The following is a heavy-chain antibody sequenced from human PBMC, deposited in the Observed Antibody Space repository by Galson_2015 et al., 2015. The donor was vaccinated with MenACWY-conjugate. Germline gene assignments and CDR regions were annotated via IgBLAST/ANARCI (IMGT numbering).Heavy chain of an antibody. V-gene: IGHV3-20*04. Sequence: SLRLSCAASGFTFSRYAMHWVRQAPGKGLEWVSHITWNGGNTGYADSVKGRFAISRHNAKNSLYLQMNSLRVEDTALYYCARHKGGFDYWGQGTL. J-gene: IGHJ4*02. CDR1: GFTFSRYA. CDR2: ITWNGGNT. CDR3: ARHKGGFDY. D-gene: IGHD3-16*01.